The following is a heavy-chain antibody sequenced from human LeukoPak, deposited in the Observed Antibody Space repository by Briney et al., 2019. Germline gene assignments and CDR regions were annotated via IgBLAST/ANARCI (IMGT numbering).Heavy chain of an antibody. CDR1: GFTFSSYA. CDR2: ISGSGGST. CDR3: AKAPYYDFWSGYYTFDY. D-gene: IGHD3-3*01. V-gene: IGHV3-23*01. J-gene: IGHJ4*02. Sequence: GGSLRLSCAASGFTFSSYAMSWVRQAPGKGLEWVSAISGSGGSTYYADSVKGRFTISRDSSKNTLYLQMNSLRAEDTAVYYCAKAPYYDFWSGYYTFDYWGQGTLVTVSS.